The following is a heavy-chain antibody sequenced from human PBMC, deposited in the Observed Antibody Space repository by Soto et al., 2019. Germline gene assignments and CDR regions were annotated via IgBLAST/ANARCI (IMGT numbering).Heavy chain of an antibody. CDR3: ARHDKRGLGELRDGMDV. CDR2: IYPGDSDT. J-gene: IGHJ6*02. Sequence: PGESLKISCKGSGYSFTSYWIGWVRQMPGKGLEWMGIIYPGDSDTRYSPSFQGQVTISADKSISTAYLQWSSLKASDTAMYYCARHDKRGLGELRDGMDVWGQGTTVTVSS. V-gene: IGHV5-51*01. CDR1: GYSFTSYW. D-gene: IGHD1-26*01.